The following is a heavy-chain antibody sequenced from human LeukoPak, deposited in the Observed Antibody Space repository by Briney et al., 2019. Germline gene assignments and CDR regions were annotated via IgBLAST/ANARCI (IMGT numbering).Heavy chain of an antibody. Sequence: PGGSLRLSCAASGFTFSSYAMSWVRQAPGKGLEWVSAISGSGGSTYYAGSVKGRFTISRDNSKNTLYLQMNSLRAEDTAVYYCAKGARYYDSSGYYGYWGQGTLVTVSS. CDR2: ISGSGGST. CDR3: AKGARYYDSSGYYGY. J-gene: IGHJ4*02. V-gene: IGHV3-23*01. CDR1: GFTFSSYA. D-gene: IGHD3-22*01.